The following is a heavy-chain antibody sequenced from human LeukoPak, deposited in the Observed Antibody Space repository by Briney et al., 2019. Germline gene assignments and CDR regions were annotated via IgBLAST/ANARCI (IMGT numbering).Heavy chain of an antibody. CDR1: GYTFTGYY. D-gene: IGHD4-17*01. CDR3: ARDFGYGDYAFDY. V-gene: IGHV1-2*02. J-gene: IGHJ4*02. Sequence: GASVKVSCKASGYTFTGYYMHWVRQAPGQGLEWMGWINPNSGGTKYAQKFQGRVTMTRDTSISTAYMELSRLTSDDTAVYHCARDFGYGDYAFDYWGQGTLVTVSS. CDR2: INPNSGGT.